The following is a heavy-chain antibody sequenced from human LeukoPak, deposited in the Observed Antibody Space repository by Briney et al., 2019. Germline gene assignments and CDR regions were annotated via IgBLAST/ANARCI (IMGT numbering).Heavy chain of an antibody. CDR1: GFSFSGYW. J-gene: IGHJ4*02. Sequence: PGGSLRLSCAASGFSFSGYWMHWVRQAPGKGLEWVGRIKSKTDGGTTDYAAPVKGRFTISRDDSKNTLYLQMNSLKTEDTAVYYCTTSPLWFGELSFDYWGQGTLVTVSS. CDR2: IKSKTDGGTT. D-gene: IGHD3-10*01. CDR3: TTSPLWFGELSFDY. V-gene: IGHV3-15*01.